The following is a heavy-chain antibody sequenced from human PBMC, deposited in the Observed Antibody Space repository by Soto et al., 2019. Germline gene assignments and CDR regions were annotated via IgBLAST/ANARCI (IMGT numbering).Heavy chain of an antibody. CDR3: ASGKSQMSQDRMGFYYYMDV. CDR2: VIPLLDAS. J-gene: IGHJ6*03. D-gene: IGHD2-15*01. V-gene: IGHV1-69*08. CDR1: GAAFSNYT. Sequence: QVQLVQSGADVKKPGSSVKISCTASGAAFSNYTFTWVRRAPGVGLEGVGRVIPLLDASNYAEKFQDRVTIGADSSTSTVYMELSGLKSEDSAIYYCASGKSQMSQDRMGFYYYMDVWGQGTPVTVSS.